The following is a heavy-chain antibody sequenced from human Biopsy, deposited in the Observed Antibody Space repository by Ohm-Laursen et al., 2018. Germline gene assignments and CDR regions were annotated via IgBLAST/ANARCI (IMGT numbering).Heavy chain of an antibody. J-gene: IGHJ1*01. CDR3: ATKLTGYFHH. CDR1: ARTFSNYG. D-gene: IGHD3-9*01. Sequence: SSVTASCKTPARTFSNYGVNWVRQAPGQGLEWLGGNIPILGTGNYAQKFQDRVTVAADTFTGTATMELRSLRSDDTAVYYCATKLTGYFHHWGQGTLVIVSS. V-gene: IGHV1-69*06. CDR2: NIPILGTG.